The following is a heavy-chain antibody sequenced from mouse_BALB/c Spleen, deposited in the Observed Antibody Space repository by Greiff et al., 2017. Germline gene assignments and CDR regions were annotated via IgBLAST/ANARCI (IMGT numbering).Heavy chain of an antibody. Sequence: EVKLVESGGGLVKPGGSLKLSCAASGFTFSSYTMSWVRQTPEKRLEWVATISSGGSYTFYPDSVKGRFTISRDNAKNTLYLQMSSLKSEDTAMYYCTREVGLRGFDDWGQGTTLTVSS. V-gene: IGHV5-6-4*01. J-gene: IGHJ2*01. CDR1: GFTFSSYT. CDR3: TREVGLRGFDD. D-gene: IGHD2-4*01. CDR2: ISSGGSYT.